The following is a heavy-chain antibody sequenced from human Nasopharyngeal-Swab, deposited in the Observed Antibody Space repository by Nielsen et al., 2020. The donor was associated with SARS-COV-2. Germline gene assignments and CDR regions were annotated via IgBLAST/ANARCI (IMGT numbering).Heavy chain of an antibody. CDR1: GYTFTSYG. CDR2: ISAYNGNT. D-gene: IGHD1-26*01. CDR3: ARGNYGGSSELRGNDAFDI. Sequence: AAVKVSCKASGYTFTSYGISWVRPAPGQGLEWMGWISAYNGNTNYAQKLQGRVTMTTDTSTSTAYMELRSLRSDDTAVYYCARGNYGGSSELRGNDAFDIWGQGTMVTVSS. J-gene: IGHJ3*02. V-gene: IGHV1-18*01.